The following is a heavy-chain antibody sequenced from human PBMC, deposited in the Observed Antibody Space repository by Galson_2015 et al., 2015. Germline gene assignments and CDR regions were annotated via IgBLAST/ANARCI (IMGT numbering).Heavy chain of an antibody. CDR2: ISYDGSNK. Sequence: VISYDGSNKYYADSVKGRFTISRDNSKNTLYLQMNSLRAEDTAVYYCAKDGSIAVAGDWYFDLWGRGTLVTVSS. CDR3: AKDGSIAVAGDWYFDL. D-gene: IGHD6-19*01. J-gene: IGHJ2*01. V-gene: IGHV3-30*18.